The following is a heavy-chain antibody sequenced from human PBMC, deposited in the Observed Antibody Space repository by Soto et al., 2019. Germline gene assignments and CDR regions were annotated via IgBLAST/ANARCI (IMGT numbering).Heavy chain of an antibody. Sequence: QVQLVQSGAEVKEPGSSVRVSCKASGGTFRTYAISWVRRAPGQGLEWSGGSIPIFGTANYAHKFQGRLTIIADESTSTASMALSRLRSDDTAVYYCARSDYCGADCYAFLDYWGQGTLVTVSS. CDR3: ARSDYCGADCYAFLDY. CDR1: GGTFRTYA. CDR2: SIPIFGTA. D-gene: IGHD2-21*02. V-gene: IGHV1-69*12. J-gene: IGHJ4*02.